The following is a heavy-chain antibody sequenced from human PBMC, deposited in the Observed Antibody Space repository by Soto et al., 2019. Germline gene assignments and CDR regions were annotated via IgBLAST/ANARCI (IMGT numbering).Heavy chain of an antibody. CDR1: GGSFSGYY. D-gene: IGHD6-19*01. J-gene: IGHJ5*02. V-gene: IGHV4-34*01. CDR2: INHSGST. CDR3: ARGRFRRGAVAGPRVDWFDP. Sequence: QVQLQQWGAGLLKPSETLSLTCAVYGGSFSGYYWSWIRQPPGKGLEWSGEINHSGSTNYNPSLKSRVTISVDTSKNQFSLKLSSVTAADTAVYYCARGRFRRGAVAGPRVDWFDPWGQGTLVTVSS.